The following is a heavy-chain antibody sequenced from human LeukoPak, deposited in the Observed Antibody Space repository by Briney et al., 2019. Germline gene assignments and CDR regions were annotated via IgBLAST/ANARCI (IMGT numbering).Heavy chain of an antibody. CDR1: GFTFSSYA. D-gene: IGHD3-10*01. V-gene: IGHV3-30*04. Sequence: PGRSLRLSCAASGFTFSSYAMHWVRQAPGKGPEWVAVISYDGSNKYYADSVKGRFTISRDNSKTTLYLQMNSLRAEDTAVYYCARAPSGSYYKAFDYWGQGTLVTVSS. CDR3: ARAPSGSYYKAFDY. CDR2: ISYDGSNK. J-gene: IGHJ4*02.